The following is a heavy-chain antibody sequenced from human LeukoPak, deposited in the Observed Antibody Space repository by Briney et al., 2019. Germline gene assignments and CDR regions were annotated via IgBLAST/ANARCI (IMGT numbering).Heavy chain of an antibody. J-gene: IGHJ4*02. V-gene: IGHV3-7*03. CDR3: AKVQLGSWYFDY. CDR1: GFTFGNYW. Sequence: GGSLRLSCAASGFTFGNYWMNWVRQAPGKGLEWVANIKHDGSEKYYVDSVKGRFTVSRDNAKNSLYLQMNNVRAEDTAVYYCAKVQLGSWYFDYWGQGTLVTVSS. D-gene: IGHD6-13*01. CDR2: IKHDGSEK.